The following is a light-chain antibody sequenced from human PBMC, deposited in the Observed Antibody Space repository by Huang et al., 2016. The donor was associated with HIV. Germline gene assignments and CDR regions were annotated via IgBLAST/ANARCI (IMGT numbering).Light chain of an antibody. V-gene: IGKV3-15*01. CDR3: QQYNNWLA. CDR1: QTVNSN. J-gene: IGKJ1*01. Sequence: EIVMTQSPATLSVSPGERATLSCRASQTVNSNLAWYQHNPGQAPRLLIYGESTRATGVPARVSGSGSGTKFTLTISSLQSEDFAVYYCQQYNNWLAFGQGTKVEIK. CDR2: GES.